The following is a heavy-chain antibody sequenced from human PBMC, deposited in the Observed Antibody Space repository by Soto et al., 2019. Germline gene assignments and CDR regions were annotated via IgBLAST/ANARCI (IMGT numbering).Heavy chain of an antibody. J-gene: IGHJ1*01. Sequence: EVQLLESGGGLVQPGGSLRLSCAASGFTFSNYAMTWVRQAPGKGLEWVSGITGSSYYTYYADYVKGRFTISRENSKRTLYLQMKSLRAEETAVYYCAKEDEVWEYVRYFKQWGQGTLVTVSS. CDR3: AKEDEVWEYVRYFKQ. D-gene: IGHD1-26*01. CDR2: ITGSSYYT. V-gene: IGHV3-23*01. CDR1: GFTFSNYA.